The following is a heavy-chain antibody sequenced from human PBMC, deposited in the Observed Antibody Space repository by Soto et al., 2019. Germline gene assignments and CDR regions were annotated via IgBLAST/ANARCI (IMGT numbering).Heavy chain of an antibody. J-gene: IGHJ4*02. CDR1: GGSFSSYY. CDR3: ARASITTYHFDY. Sequence: SETLSLTCTVSGGSFSSYYWSWLRQSPGKGLEWIGYIYYSGNTKYNPSLKSRVTISVDTSKNQFSLSLSSVTAADTAVYYCARASITTYHFDYWGQGALVTVSS. V-gene: IGHV4-59*01. CDR2: IYYSGNT. D-gene: IGHD3-3*01.